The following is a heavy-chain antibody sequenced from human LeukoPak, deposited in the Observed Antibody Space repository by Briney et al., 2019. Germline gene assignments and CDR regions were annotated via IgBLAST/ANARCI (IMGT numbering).Heavy chain of an antibody. CDR1: GFTFSDYY. CDR3: ARHHYYDSSGYPYFDY. CDR2: ISSSSSYT. D-gene: IGHD3-22*01. V-gene: IGHV3-11*06. J-gene: IGHJ4*02. Sequence: GGSLRLSCAAYGFTFSDYYMSWIRQAPGKGLEWVSYISSSSSYTNYADSVKGRFTISRDNAKNSLYLQMNSLRAEDTAVYYCARHHYYDSSGYPYFDYWGQGTLVTVSS.